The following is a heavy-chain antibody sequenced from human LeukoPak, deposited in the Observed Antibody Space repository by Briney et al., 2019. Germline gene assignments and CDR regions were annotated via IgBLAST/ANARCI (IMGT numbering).Heavy chain of an antibody. V-gene: IGHV1-69*04. J-gene: IGHJ4*02. CDR2: IIPILGIA. Sequence: GSSVNVSCTASGGTFSRYAISGVRQAPGQGLEWMGRIIPILGIANYGQKFQGRVTITADKSTSTDYMELSSLRSEDPAVYYCARETYLPSISHFDYWGQGTLVTVSS. D-gene: IGHD2-2*01. CDR3: ARETYLPSISHFDY. CDR1: GGTFSRYA.